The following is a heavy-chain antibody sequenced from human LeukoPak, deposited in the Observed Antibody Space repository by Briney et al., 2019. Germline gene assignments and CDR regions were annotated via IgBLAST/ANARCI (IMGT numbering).Heavy chain of an antibody. V-gene: IGHV4-39*01. CDR3: ARHEGSVLRFLEPNHGWFDP. Sequence: SETLSLTCTVSGGSISSNSYYWGWIRQPPGKGLEWIGSIYYSGSTYYNPSLKSRVTISVDTSKNQFSLKLSSVTAADTAVYYCARHEGSVLRFLEPNHGWFDPWGQGTLVTVSS. D-gene: IGHD3-3*01. J-gene: IGHJ5*02. CDR1: GGSISSNSYY. CDR2: IYYSGST.